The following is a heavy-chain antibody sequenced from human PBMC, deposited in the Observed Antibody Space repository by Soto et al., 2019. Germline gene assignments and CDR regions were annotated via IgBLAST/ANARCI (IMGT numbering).Heavy chain of an antibody. D-gene: IGHD6-19*01. V-gene: IGHV1-69*06. J-gene: IGHJ3*02. CDR3: ARAGPVAGNHAFDI. CDR1: GGSFGSYA. CDR2: IIPIFGTA. Sequence: RASVKVSCKASGGSFGSYAISWVRQAPVQGLEWMGGIIPIFGTATYAQKFQGRVTIIADKSTSTAYMELSSLRSEDTAVYYCARAGPVAGNHAFDIWGQGTLVTVSS.